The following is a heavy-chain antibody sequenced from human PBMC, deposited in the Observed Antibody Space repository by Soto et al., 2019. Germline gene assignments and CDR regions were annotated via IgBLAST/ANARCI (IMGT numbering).Heavy chain of an antibody. CDR1: GGSISSGGYS. J-gene: IGHJ5*02. Sequence: TLSLTCAVSGGSISSGGYSWSWIRQPPGKGLEWIGYIYHSGSTYYNPSLKSRVTISVDRSKNQFPLRLSSVTAADTAVYYCARERGPAAAGRGSNWFDPWGQGTLVTVS. CDR3: ARERGPAAAGRGSNWFDP. CDR2: IYHSGST. V-gene: IGHV4-30-2*01. D-gene: IGHD6-13*01.